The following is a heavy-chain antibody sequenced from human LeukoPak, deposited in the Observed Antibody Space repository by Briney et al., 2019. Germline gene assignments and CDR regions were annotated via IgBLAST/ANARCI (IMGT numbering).Heavy chain of an antibody. J-gene: IGHJ4*02. V-gene: IGHV3-23*01. D-gene: IGHD3-16*01. CDR1: GFTFDDYA. CDR3: AKRLFDY. Sequence: GGSLRLSCAASGFTFDDYAMHWVRHAPGKGLEWVSGISGSGGSTYYADSVKGRFTISRDNSKNTLYLQMNSLRAEDTAVYYCAKRLFDYWGQGTLVTVSS. CDR2: ISGSGGST.